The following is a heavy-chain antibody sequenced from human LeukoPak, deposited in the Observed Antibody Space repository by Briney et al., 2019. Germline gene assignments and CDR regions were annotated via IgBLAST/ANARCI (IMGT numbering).Heavy chain of an antibody. CDR2: IYYSGST. CDR1: GGSIRSSSYY. Sequence: SETLSLTCTVSGGSIRSSSYYWGWIRQPPGKGLEWIGSIYYSGSTYYNPSLKSRVTISVDTSKNQFSLKLSSVTAADTAVYYCARQKAAAGLTFFDYWGQGTLVTVSS. CDR3: ARQKAAAGLTFFDY. V-gene: IGHV4-39*01. D-gene: IGHD6-13*01. J-gene: IGHJ4*02.